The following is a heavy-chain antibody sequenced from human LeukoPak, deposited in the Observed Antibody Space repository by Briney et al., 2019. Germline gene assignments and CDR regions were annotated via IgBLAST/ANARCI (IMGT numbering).Heavy chain of an antibody. CDR2: ISSSSSTI. CDR3: ARGEATTVTYYYYYYMDV. Sequence: GGSLRLSCAASGFTFSSYSMNWVRQAPGKGLEWVSYISSSSSTIYYADSVKGRFTISRDNAKNSLYLQMNSLRAEDTAVYYCARGEATTVTYYYYYYMDVWGKGTTVTISS. CDR1: GFTFSSYS. V-gene: IGHV3-48*04. D-gene: IGHD4-17*01. J-gene: IGHJ6*03.